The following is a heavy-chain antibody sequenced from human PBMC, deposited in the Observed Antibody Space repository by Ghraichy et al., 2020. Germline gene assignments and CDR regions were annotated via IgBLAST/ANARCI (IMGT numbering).Heavy chain of an antibody. CDR3: ARGNTPFTVTTRFDYYYYMDV. V-gene: IGHV1-3*01. Sequence: ASVKVSCKASGYTFTSYAMHWVRQAPGQRLEWMGWINAGNGNTKYSQKFQGRVTITRDTSASTAYMELSSLRSEDTAVYYCARGNTPFTVTTRFDYYYYMDVWGKGTTVTVSS. J-gene: IGHJ6*03. CDR2: INAGNGNT. D-gene: IGHD4-11*01. CDR1: GYTFTSYA.